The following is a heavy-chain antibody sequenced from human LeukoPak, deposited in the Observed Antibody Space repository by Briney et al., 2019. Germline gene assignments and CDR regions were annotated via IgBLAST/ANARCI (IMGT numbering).Heavy chain of an antibody. D-gene: IGHD2-15*01. Sequence: SVKVSCKASGGTFSSYAISWVRQAPGQGLEWMGRIIPIFGTANYAQKFQGRVTITTDESTSTAYMELSSLRSEDTAVYYCARAGNQYCSGGSCYPIWGQGTMVTVSS. V-gene: IGHV1-69*05. CDR1: GGTFSSYA. J-gene: IGHJ3*02. CDR3: ARAGNQYCSGGSCYPI. CDR2: IIPIFGTA.